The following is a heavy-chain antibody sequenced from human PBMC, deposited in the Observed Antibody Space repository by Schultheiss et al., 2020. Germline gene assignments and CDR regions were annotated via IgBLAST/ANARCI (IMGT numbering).Heavy chain of an antibody. J-gene: IGHJ4*02. V-gene: IGHV3-33*06. CDR1: GFTFSSYS. CDR2: IWYDGSNK. D-gene: IGHD6-19*01. CDR3: AKGDSSGWFFFDS. Sequence: GGSLRLSCAASGFTFSSYSMNWVRQAPGKGLEWVAVIWYDGSNKYYADSVKGRFTISRDNSKNTLYLQMNSLRAEDTAVYYCAKGDSSGWFFFDSWGQGTLVTVAS.